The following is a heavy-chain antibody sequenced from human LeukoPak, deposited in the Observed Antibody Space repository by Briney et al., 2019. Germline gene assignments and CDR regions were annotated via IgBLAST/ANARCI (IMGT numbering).Heavy chain of an antibody. V-gene: IGHV3-23*01. CDR1: GFTFSNYA. CDR2: ISGSGGST. J-gene: IGHJ6*03. Sequence: GGSLRLSCAASGFTFSNYAMSWVRQAPGKGLEWVSAISGSGGSTYYADSVKGRFTISRDNSKNTLYLQMNSLSAEDTAIYYSAKNGDRGAYCTGGTCYPYFYYYMDVWGKGTTVTI. CDR3: AKNGDRGAYCTGGTCYPYFYYYMDV. D-gene: IGHD2-15*01.